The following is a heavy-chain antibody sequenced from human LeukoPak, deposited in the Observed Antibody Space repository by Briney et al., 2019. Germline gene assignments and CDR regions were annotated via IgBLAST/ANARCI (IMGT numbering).Heavy chain of an antibody. Sequence: GGSLRLSCAASGFTFSSYAMSWVRQAPGKGLEWVSAISGSGGSTYYADSVKGRFTISRDNAKNSLYLQMNSLRVEDTAVYYCARCTTGRTFGSLREIKRSREIDYWGQGTLATVSS. V-gene: IGHV3-23*01. J-gene: IGHJ4*02. CDR3: ARCTTGRTFGSLREIKRSREIDY. CDR2: ISGSGGST. D-gene: IGHD1-1*01. CDR1: GFTFSSYA.